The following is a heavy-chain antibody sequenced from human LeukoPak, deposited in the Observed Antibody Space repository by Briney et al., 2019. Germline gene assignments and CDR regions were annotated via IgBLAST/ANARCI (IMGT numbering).Heavy chain of an antibody. CDR3: ARARGRNIVVVPAAIYYFDY. V-gene: IGHV1-69*13. D-gene: IGHD2-2*02. Sequence: SEKVSCKASGGTFSSYAISWVRQAPGQGLEWMGGIIPIFGTANYAQKFQGRVTITADESTSTAYMELSSLRSEDTAVYYCARARGRNIVVVPAAIYYFDYWGQGTLVTVSS. CDR2: IIPIFGTA. J-gene: IGHJ4*02. CDR1: GGTFSSYA.